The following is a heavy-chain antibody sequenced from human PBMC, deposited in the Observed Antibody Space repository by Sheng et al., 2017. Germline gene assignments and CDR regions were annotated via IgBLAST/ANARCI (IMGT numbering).Heavy chain of an antibody. D-gene: IGHD1-26*01. CDR2: YHLVDLI. J-gene: IGHJ3*02. CDR1: IHLPGTML. Sequence: QVQLVESGGGVVQPGTSPETLLCSLWIHLPGTMLCTGSARLQARGWSGCQLYHLVDLINTTSDSVKGRFSISRDNSKNTLYLQMNSLRTEDTAIYYCARPYSESGDDAFDIWGQGTMVTVSS. V-gene: IGHV3-30*04. CDR3: ARPYSESGDDAFDI.